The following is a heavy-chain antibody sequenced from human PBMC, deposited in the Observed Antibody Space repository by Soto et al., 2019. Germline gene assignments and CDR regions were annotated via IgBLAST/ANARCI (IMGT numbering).Heavy chain of an antibody. Sequence: EVQLLESGGGLVQPGGSLRLSCAASGFTFSSYAMNWVRQAPGKGLEWVSVISGSGGSTYYADSVKGRFTISRDNSKNTVYLQMNSRRGEDTAVDYCASRSRGWYLDYWGQGTLVTVSS. CDR1: GFTFSSYA. V-gene: IGHV3-23*01. J-gene: IGHJ4*02. CDR2: ISGSGGST. D-gene: IGHD6-19*01. CDR3: ASRSRGWYLDY.